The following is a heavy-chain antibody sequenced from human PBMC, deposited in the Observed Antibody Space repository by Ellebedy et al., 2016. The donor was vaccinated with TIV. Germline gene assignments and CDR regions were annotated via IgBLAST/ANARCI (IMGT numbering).Heavy chain of an antibody. V-gene: IGHV3-11*06. CDR3: ARDPLTVTTKDWYFDL. Sequence: GGSLRLSCAASGFTFSDYHLSWIRQAPGKGLEWLSYISGNGGYTNYADAVTGRFTISRDNAKNSLYLQMNSLRGEDTAVYYCARDPLTVTTKDWYFDLWGRGTLVTVSS. CDR2: ISGNGGYT. D-gene: IGHD4-17*01. J-gene: IGHJ2*01. CDR1: GFTFSDYH.